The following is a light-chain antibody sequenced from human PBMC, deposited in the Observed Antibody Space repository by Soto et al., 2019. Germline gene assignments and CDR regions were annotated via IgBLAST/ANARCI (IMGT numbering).Light chain of an antibody. CDR2: SSN. CDR3: ATWDGSLNGVL. J-gene: IGLJ2*01. V-gene: IGLV2-11*01. Sequence: QSALTQPRSVSGSPGQSVTISCTGTSSDVGAYDYVSWYQHHPGKAPKLLIYSSNQRPSGVPDRFSGSQSGTSASLAISGLQSEDEAAYYCATWDGSLNGVLFGGGTKLTVL. CDR1: SSDVGAYDY.